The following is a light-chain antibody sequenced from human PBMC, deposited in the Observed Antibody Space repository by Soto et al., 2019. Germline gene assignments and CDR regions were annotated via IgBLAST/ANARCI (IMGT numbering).Light chain of an antibody. CDR1: QSVSSF. CDR2: DAS. V-gene: IGKV3-11*01. CDR3: QQRSNWPPF. J-gene: IGKJ4*01. Sequence: EIVVTQSPATLSLSKGERATLSCRASQSVSSFLAWYQQKPGQAPRLLIYDASNRATGIPARFSGSGSGTDFTLTISSLEPEDVAVYYCQQRSNWPPFFGGGTKVDIK.